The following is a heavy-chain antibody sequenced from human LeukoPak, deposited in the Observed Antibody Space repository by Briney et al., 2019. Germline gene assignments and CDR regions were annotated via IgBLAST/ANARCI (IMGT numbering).Heavy chain of an antibody. Sequence: SETLSLTCAVYGGSFSGYYWSWNRQPPGKGLEWIGEINHSGSTNYNPSLKSRVTISADTSKNQFSLKLSSVTAADTAVYYCASFYASSGYYDYWGQGTLVTVSS. D-gene: IGHD3-22*01. J-gene: IGHJ4*02. V-gene: IGHV4-34*01. CDR3: ASFYASSGYYDY. CDR1: GGSFSGYY. CDR2: INHSGST.